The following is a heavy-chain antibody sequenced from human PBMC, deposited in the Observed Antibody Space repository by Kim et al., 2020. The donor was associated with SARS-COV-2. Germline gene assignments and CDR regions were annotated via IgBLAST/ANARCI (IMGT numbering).Heavy chain of an antibody. V-gene: IGHV4-59*08. J-gene: IGHJ3*01. Sequence: SETLSLTCTVSGASVTINYWSWIRQPPGEPLEWIGHIYDSGSTNYKSSLKRRVTISMDTSKSQFYLTLKSVTVADTAVYYCARHLPSQSSLEPLDLWGQGTRVIVSS. CDR3: ARHLPSQSSLEPLDL. CDR2: IYDSGST. CDR1: GASVTINY.